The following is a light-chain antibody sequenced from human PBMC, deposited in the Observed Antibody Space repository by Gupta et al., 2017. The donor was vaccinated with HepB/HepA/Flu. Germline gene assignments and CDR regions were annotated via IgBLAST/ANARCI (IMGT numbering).Light chain of an antibody. CDR2: DVS. CDR3: QQRNTWPRT. J-gene: IGKJ1*01. V-gene: IGKV3-11*01. Sequence: EIVLTQSPATLALSPGERVALSCRASQNIRTSLAWYQHKPGQAPRLLIHDVSNRATGVPARFAGSGSGTDFTLAISILEPEDFAVYYCQQRNTWPRTFGQWTKVEI. CDR1: QNIRTS.